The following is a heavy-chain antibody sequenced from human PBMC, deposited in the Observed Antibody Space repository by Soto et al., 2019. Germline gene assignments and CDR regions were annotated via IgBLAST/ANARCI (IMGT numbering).Heavy chain of an antibody. D-gene: IGHD4-17*01. CDR1: GGSISSGDYY. Sequence: SETLSLTCTVSGGSISSGDYYWSWIRQPPGKGLEWIGYIYYSGSTYYNPSLKSRVTISVDTSKNQFSLKLSSVTAADTAVYYCARLPYGGKKYYYYYGMDVWGQGTTVTVSS. CDR2: IYYSGST. V-gene: IGHV4-30-4*01. CDR3: ARLPYGGKKYYYYYGMDV. J-gene: IGHJ6*02.